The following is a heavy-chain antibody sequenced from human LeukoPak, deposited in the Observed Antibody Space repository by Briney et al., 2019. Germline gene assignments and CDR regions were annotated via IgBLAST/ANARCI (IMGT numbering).Heavy chain of an antibody. CDR3: AREMNDFWSSYYYYGMDV. CDR2: ISAYNGNT. CDR1: GYTFTSYG. D-gene: IGHD3-3*01. J-gene: IGHJ6*02. Sequence: ASVKVSCKASGYTFTSYGISWVRQAPGQGLEWMGWISAYNGNTNYAQTLQGRVTMTTDTSTSTAYMELRSLRSDDTAVYYCAREMNDFWSSYYYYGMDVWGQGTTVTVSS. V-gene: IGHV1-18*01.